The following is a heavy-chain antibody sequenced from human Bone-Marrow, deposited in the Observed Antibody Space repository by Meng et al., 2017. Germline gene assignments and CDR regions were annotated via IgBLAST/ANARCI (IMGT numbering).Heavy chain of an antibody. Sequence: ETLSLTCAASGFTFSSYAMSWVRQAPGKGLEWVSAISGSGGSTYYADSVKGRFTISRDNSKNTLYLQMNSLRAEDTAVYYCAKDKRERRPDLSRGVLIDYWGQGTLVTVSS. V-gene: IGHV3-23*01. CDR2: ISGSGGST. J-gene: IGHJ4*02. CDR1: GFTFSSYA. D-gene: IGHD3-10*01. CDR3: AKDKRERRPDLSRGVLIDY.